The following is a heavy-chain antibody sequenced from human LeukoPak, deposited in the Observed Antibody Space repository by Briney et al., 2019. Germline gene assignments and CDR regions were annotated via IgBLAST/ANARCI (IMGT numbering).Heavy chain of an antibody. CDR1: GXXFSNYW. Sequence: GGSLXXXXXASGXXFSNYWMTWVRQAPGKGLGWVANIKQDESEKYYLDSVKGRFTISRDNAKKSLFLQMNSLRAEDTAVYYCARSTPSLDSWGQGTLVTVSS. CDR3: ARSTPSLDS. J-gene: IGHJ4*02. D-gene: IGHD5/OR15-5a*01. CDR2: IKQDESEK. V-gene: IGHV3-7*01.